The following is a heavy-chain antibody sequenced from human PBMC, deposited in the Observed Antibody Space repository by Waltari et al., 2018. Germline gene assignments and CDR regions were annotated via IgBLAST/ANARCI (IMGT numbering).Heavy chain of an antibody. D-gene: IGHD4-17*01. V-gene: IGHV1-2*02. CDR2: INPNSGET. J-gene: IGHJ4*02. Sequence: QVQLVQSRPQVKKPGASVKVSCKAFGYRFTDHFIHWLRQAPGQGFEWMGWINPNSGETNSEQKFQVRVSLTRDTSISTAYMEVNGLTSDDTAVYYCARGFYGDYVPDIWGQGTLVAVSS. CDR1: GYRFTDHF. CDR3: ARGFYGDYVPDI.